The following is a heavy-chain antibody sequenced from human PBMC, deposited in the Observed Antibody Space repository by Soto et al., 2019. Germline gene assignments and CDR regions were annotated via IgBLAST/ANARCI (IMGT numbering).Heavy chain of an antibody. CDR3: AGDGSHSSFDY. Sequence: SETLSLTCTVSGGSISSYYWSWIRQPPGKGLEWIGYIYYSGSTNYNPSLKSRVTISVDTSKNQFSLKLSSVTAADTAVYYCAGDGSHSSFDYWGQGTLVTVSS. J-gene: IGHJ4*02. V-gene: IGHV4-59*01. CDR2: IYYSGST. D-gene: IGHD2-21*01. CDR1: GGSISSYY.